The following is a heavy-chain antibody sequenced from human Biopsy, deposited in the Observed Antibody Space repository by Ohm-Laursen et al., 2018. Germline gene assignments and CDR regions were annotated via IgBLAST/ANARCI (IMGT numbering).Heavy chain of an antibody. V-gene: IGHV4-59*02. CDR1: GDSVTKYY. CDR3: ARDSGILNYGNFKYYHYYGMDV. Sequence: SEILSLTCTVPGDSVTKYYWSRIRQPPGKGLEWIGHIYYSVMTNYNPSLQSRVSISVDTSRNQVSLTLSSVTAADTAVYYCARDSGILNYGNFKYYHYYGMDVWGQGTKVTVSS. CDR2: IYYSVMT. J-gene: IGHJ6*02. D-gene: IGHD4-11*01.